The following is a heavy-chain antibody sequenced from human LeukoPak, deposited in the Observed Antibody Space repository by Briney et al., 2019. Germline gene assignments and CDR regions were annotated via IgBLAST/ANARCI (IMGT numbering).Heavy chain of an antibody. Sequence: PGGSLRLSCAASGFTFSNYWMGWARQPPGKGLQWVANIKEDGTEKYYVDSVKGRFTISRDNAKNSVYLQMNSLRVEDTAVYYCARRPFGADYWGQGTLVTVSS. J-gene: IGHJ4*02. D-gene: IGHD3-10*01. CDR2: IKEDGTEK. CDR3: ARRPFGADY. CDR1: GFTFSNYW. V-gene: IGHV3-7*01.